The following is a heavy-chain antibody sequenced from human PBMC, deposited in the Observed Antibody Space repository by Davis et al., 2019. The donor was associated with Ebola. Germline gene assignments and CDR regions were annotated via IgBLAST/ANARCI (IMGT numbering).Heavy chain of an antibody. D-gene: IGHD5-12*01. CDR3: ARRGYSALD. V-gene: IGHV3-11*01. CDR2: VSDSSTTI. CDR1: GFTFSDHY. Sequence: GESLKISCAASGFTFSDHYMDWVRQAPGKGLEWVSYVSDSSTTIYYADSVKGRFTISRDNAKNSLYLQMNSLRAEDTAVYYCARRGYSALDWGQGTLVTVSS. J-gene: IGHJ4*02.